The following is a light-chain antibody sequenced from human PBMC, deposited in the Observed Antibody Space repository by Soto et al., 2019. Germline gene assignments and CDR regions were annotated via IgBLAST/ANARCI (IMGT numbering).Light chain of an antibody. CDR3: QQYNNWPPWT. J-gene: IGKJ1*01. CDR2: GAS. V-gene: IGKV3-15*01. CDR1: QSIGSN. Sequence: EIVMTQSPATLSVSPGERATLSCRASQSIGSNLAWYQQKPGQAPRLLIYGASTRAPGLPARFIGSGSGTEFTLTISSLQSEDLVVYYCQQYNNWPPWTFGQATKLEIK.